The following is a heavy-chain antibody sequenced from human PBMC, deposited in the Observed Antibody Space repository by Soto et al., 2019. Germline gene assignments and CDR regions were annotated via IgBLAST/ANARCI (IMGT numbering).Heavy chain of an antibody. CDR3: ARRVITDYYYYGMDV. CDR1: GFTFSDKA. D-gene: IGHD3-22*01. CDR2: ISGSGGST. Sequence: EVQLLESGGGVVQPGGSLRLSCAASGFTFSDKAMSWVRQAPGKGLEWVSGISGSGGSTYYADSVKGRFTISRDNSENTLYLQVNSLRAEDTAVYYCARRVITDYYYYGMDVWGQGTRVTVSS. V-gene: IGHV3-23*01. J-gene: IGHJ6*02.